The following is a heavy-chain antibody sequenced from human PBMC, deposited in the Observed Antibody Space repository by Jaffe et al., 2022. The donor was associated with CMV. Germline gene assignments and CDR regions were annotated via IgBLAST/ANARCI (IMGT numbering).Heavy chain of an antibody. CDR3: AKEGSWDSGRKSYFDY. CDR1: GFTFSTYA. Sequence: EVQLLESGGGLVQPGGSLRLSCVASGFTFSTYAMSWVRQAPGEGLEWVSGIGDSGYSTYYADSVKGRFTVSRDNSKNTVYLQMDSLRGEDTAIYYCAKEGSWDSGRKSYFDYWGQGTLVTVSS. CDR2: IGDSGYST. D-gene: IGHD1-26*01. V-gene: IGHV3-23*01. J-gene: IGHJ4*02.